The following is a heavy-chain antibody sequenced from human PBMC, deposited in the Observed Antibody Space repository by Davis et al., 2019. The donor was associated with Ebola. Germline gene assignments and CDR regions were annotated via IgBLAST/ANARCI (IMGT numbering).Heavy chain of an antibody. D-gene: IGHD2-2*01. J-gene: IGHJ3*02. CDR1: GFTFSNYG. CDR3: ARDNPHCSSNDCYSDDAFDI. V-gene: IGHV3-30*03. CDR2: LSYDGRSH. Sequence: GGSLRLSCAASGFTFSNYGMHWVRQAPGKGLEWLAVLSYDGRSHFCRDSVMGRFTMSSDNSMNTLYLQMNSLRPEDTAVYYCARDNPHCSSNDCYSDDAFDIWGQGTLVTVSS.